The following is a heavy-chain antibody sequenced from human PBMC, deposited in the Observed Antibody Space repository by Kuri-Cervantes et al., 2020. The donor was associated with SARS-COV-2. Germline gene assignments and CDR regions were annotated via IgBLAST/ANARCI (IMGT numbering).Heavy chain of an antibody. J-gene: IGHJ6*03. CDR2: PNWSGDST. CDR1: GFTFDDYG. V-gene: IGHV3-20*04. Sequence: GGSLRLSCAASGFTFDDYGMSWVRQAPGKGLEWVSGPNWSGDSTGYADSVKGRFTISRDNAKNSLYLQMNSLRAEDTAVYYCARDLVVSSGWDYYMDVWGKGTTVTVSS. D-gene: IGHD6-19*01. CDR3: ARDLVVSSGWDYYMDV.